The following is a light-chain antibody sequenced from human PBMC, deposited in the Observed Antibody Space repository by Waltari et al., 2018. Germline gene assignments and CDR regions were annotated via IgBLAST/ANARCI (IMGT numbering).Light chain of an antibody. V-gene: IGKV3-20*01. CDR2: AAS. CDR1: QSIRNDY. J-gene: IGKJ1*01. Sequence: EVVLTQSPGTLSLSPGERATLSCRASQSIRNDYIAWYEHRPGQSPRLLIYAASDRATGIPDRFSGSGSGTDFSLIISRLEPEDSAVYYCQQYGDSPRTFGQGTKVEVK. CDR3: QQYGDSPRT.